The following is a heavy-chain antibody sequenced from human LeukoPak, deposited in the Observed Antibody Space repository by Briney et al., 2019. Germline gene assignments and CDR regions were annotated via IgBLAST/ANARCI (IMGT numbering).Heavy chain of an antibody. J-gene: IGHJ4*02. Sequence: GGSLRLSCAASGFTVSSNYMSWVRQAPGKGLEWVAVISYDGSNKYYADSVKGRFTISRDNSKNTLYLQMNSLRAEDTAVYYCAAGLNFDYWGQGTLVTVSS. V-gene: IGHV3-30*03. CDR1: GFTVSSNY. CDR3: AAGLNFDY. CDR2: ISYDGSNK. D-gene: IGHD3-16*01.